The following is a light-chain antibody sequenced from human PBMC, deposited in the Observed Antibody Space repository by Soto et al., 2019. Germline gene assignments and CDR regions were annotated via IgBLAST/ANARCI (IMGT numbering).Light chain of an antibody. V-gene: IGLV2-14*01. CDR3: CSHAGDNTYV. Sequence: QSALTQPASVSGSPGQSITISCTGTSSDVGGYNYVSWYQQHPGKAPKLMIYDVSNRPSGVSNRFSGSKSGNTASLTISGLQAEDETDYFCCSHAGDNTYVFGTGTKLTVL. J-gene: IGLJ1*01. CDR2: DVS. CDR1: SSDVGGYNY.